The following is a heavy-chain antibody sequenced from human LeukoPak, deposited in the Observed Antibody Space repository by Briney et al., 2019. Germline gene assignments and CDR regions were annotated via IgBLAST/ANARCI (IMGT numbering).Heavy chain of an antibody. CDR3: ARELGGLDGYLDY. J-gene: IGHJ4*02. D-gene: IGHD3-16*01. Sequence: GGSLRLSCLASGFTVSSTYMSWVRQAPGKGLEWVSVTYSGGSTYYADSVKGRCTISRDNSKNTLYLQMNSLRGEDTAVYYCARELGGLDGYLDYWGQGTLVTVSS. V-gene: IGHV3-66*01. CDR2: TYSGGST. CDR1: GFTVSSTY.